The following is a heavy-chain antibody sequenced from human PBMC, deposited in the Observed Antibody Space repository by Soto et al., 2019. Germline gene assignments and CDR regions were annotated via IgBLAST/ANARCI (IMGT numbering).Heavy chain of an antibody. D-gene: IGHD5-12*01. CDR3: ARDSGYDLTQPGMDV. Sequence: GGSLRLSCTASGFTFNNYDMHWVRQATGKGLEWVAVIGAAGDTHYPGSVKGRFTISRENGKNSVYLQMNSLRAGDTAIYYRARDSGYDLTQPGMDVWGQGTTVTVSS. CDR2: IGAAGDT. V-gene: IGHV3-13*01. CDR1: GFTFNNYD. J-gene: IGHJ6*02.